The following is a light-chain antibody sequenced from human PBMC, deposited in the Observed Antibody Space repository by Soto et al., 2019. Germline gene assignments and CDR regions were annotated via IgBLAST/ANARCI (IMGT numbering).Light chain of an antibody. CDR3: FSFPTTSTNV. V-gene: IGLV2-14*01. CDR1: SSYIGVYVY. Sequence: QSALTQPASLSWSPGQSITMSCTGTSSYIGVYVYVSCFPQPPGQTSTLIFSQVNSRPSGVSNRFSGSKSGNTAYLTISGLQVEAEAEYFCFSFPTTSTNVFGTGTKVTVL. CDR2: QVN. J-gene: IGLJ1*01.